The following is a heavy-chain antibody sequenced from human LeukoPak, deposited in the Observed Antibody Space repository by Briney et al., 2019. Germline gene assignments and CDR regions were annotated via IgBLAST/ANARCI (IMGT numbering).Heavy chain of an antibody. CDR3: ARKRLARNWFDA. CDR1: GGSFSGYY. V-gene: IGHV4-34*01. J-gene: IGHJ5*02. CDR2: INHSGST. Sequence: PSETLSLTCAVYGGSFSGYYWSWIRQPPGKGLEWIGEINHSGSTNYNPSLKSRVTISVDTSKNQFSLKLSSVTAADTAVYYCARKRLARNWFDAWGQGTLVTVSS. D-gene: IGHD3-9*01.